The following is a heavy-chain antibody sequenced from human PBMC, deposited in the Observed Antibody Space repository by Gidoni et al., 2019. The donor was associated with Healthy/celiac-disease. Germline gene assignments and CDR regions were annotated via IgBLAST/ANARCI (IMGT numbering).Heavy chain of an antibody. D-gene: IGHD2-2*01. Sequence: EVQLVESGGGLVQPGRSLRLSCAASGFTFDDYAMHWVRQAPGKGLEWVSGISWNSGSIGYADSGKGRFTISRDNAKSSLYLQMNSLRAEDTALYYCAKEASTKAWDYWGQGTLVTVSS. CDR1: GFTFDDYA. V-gene: IGHV3-9*01. J-gene: IGHJ4*02. CDR3: AKEASTKAWDY. CDR2: ISWNSGSI.